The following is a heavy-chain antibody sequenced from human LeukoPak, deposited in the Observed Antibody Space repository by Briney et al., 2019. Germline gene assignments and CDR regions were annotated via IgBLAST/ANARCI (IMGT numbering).Heavy chain of an antibody. D-gene: IGHD6-13*01. V-gene: IGHV4-4*07. CDR2: IYTSGST. CDR1: GGSISSYY. Sequence: SETLSLTCTVSGGSISSYYWSWIRQPAGKGLEWIGRIYTSGSTNYNPSLKSRVTMSVDTSKSQFSLNLSSVTAADTAVYYCARLHFAAAEEFDPWGQGTLVTVSS. J-gene: IGHJ5*02. CDR3: ARLHFAAAEEFDP.